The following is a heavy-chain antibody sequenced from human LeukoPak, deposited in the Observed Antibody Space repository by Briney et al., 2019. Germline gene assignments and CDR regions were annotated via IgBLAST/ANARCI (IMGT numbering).Heavy chain of an antibody. CDR1: GDSIISSNW. V-gene: IGHV4-4*02. Sequence: SGTLSLTCVVSGDSIISSNWWSWLRQPPGKGLEWIGDIYHLGSPNYNPSLKSRVTISVDRSKNQFSLNLISVTAADTAVYYCARWGPYFDYWGQGILVAVSS. CDR2: IYHLGSP. D-gene: IGHD7-27*01. J-gene: IGHJ4*02. CDR3: ARWGPYFDY.